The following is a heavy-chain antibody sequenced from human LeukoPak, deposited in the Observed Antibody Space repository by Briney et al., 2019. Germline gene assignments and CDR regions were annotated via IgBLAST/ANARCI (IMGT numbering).Heavy chain of an antibody. D-gene: IGHD1-26*01. Sequence: GGSLRLSCAASGFTFSSYWMSWVRQAPGKGLEWVANIKQDGSEKYYVDSVKGRFTISRDNAKNSLYLQMNSLRAEDTAVYYCARDLLVGATPPVLDYWDQGTLVTVSS. CDR2: IKQDGSEK. CDR3: ARDLLVGATPPVLDY. J-gene: IGHJ4*02. CDR1: GFTFSSYW. V-gene: IGHV3-7*01.